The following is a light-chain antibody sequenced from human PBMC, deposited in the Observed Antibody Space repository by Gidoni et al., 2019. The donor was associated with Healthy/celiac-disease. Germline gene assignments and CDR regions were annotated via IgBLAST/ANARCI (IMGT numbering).Light chain of an antibody. J-gene: IGLJ2*01. CDR1: SLRSYY. CDR2: GKN. V-gene: IGLV3-19*01. CDR3: NSRDSSGNPYVV. Sequence: SSELTQAPAVSVALGQTVRITCQGDSLRSYYASWYQQKPGQAPVLVIYGKNNRPSGIAERFSGSSSGNTASLTITGAQAEDEADYYCNSRDSSGNPYVVFGGGTKLTVL.